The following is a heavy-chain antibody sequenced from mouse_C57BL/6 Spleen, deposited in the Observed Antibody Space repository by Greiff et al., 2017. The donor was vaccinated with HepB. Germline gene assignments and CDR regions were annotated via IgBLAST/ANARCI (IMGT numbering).Heavy chain of an antibody. CDR1: GYTFTSYW. CDR2: IDPSDSYT. Sequence: QVQLQQPGAELVMPGASVKLSCKASGYTFTSYWMHWVKQRPGQGLEWIGEIDPSDSYTNYNQKFKGKSTLTVDKSSSTAYMQLSSLTSEDSAVYYCARGSGYGYDGPRVWGTGTTVTVSS. D-gene: IGHD2-2*01. V-gene: IGHV1-69*01. CDR3: ARGSGYGYDGPRV. J-gene: IGHJ1*03.